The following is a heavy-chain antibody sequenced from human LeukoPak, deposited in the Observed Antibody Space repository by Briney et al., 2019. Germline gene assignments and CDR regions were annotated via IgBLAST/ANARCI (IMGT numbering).Heavy chain of an antibody. CDR3: ARVSSWYNWFDP. J-gene: IGHJ5*02. D-gene: IGHD6-13*01. Sequence: SETLSLTCTVSVGSISSYYWSWIRQPAGKGLEWIGRIYTSGSTNYNPSLKSRVTMSVDTSKNQFSLKLSSVTAADTAVYYCARVSSWYNWFDPWGQGTLVTVSS. CDR2: IYTSGST. V-gene: IGHV4-4*07. CDR1: VGSISSYY.